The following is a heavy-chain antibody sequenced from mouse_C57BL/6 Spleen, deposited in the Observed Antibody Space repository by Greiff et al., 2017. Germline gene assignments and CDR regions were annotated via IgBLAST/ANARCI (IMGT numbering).Heavy chain of an antibody. D-gene: IGHD1-1*01. V-gene: IGHV1-78*01. CDR3: AAGDYYGSSWENY. CDR2: IYPRDGST. Sequence: VQLQQSDAELVKPGASVKISCKVSGYTFTDHTIHWMKQRPEQGLEWIGYIYPRDGSTKYNEKFKGKATLTADKSSSTAYMQLNSLTSEDSAVYFCAAGDYYGSSWENYWGQGTTLTVSS. CDR1: GYTFTDHT. J-gene: IGHJ2*01.